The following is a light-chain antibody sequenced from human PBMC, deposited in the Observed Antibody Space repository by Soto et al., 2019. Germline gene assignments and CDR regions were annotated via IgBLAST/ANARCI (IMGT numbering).Light chain of an antibody. Sequence: QSVLAQSASVSGSPGQSITISCTGTSSDVGAFNYVSWYQQHPGKAPKLILYDVSNRPSGVSNRFSGSKSGNTASLTISGLLAEDEADYYCSSYTRSRAFVFGTGTKVTVL. CDR3: SSYTRSRAFV. CDR2: DVS. V-gene: IGLV2-14*03. J-gene: IGLJ1*01. CDR1: SSDVGAFNY.